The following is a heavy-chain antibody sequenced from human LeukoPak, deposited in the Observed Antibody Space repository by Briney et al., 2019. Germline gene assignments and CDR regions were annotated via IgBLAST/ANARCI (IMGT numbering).Heavy chain of an antibody. J-gene: IGHJ6*02. CDR3: ARDMEDIVVVPAAAYYYYYGMDV. Sequence: SGGSLRLSCAASGFTFSSYSMNWVRQAPGKGLEWVSSISSSSRYIYYADSVKGRFTISRDNAKNSLYLQMNSLRAEDTVVYYCARDMEDIVVVPAAAYYYYYGMDVWGQGTTVTVSS. CDR2: ISSSSRYI. CDR1: GFTFSSYS. D-gene: IGHD2-2*01. V-gene: IGHV3-21*01.